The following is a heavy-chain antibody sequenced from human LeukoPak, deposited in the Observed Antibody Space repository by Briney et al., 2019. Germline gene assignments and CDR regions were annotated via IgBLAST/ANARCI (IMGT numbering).Heavy chain of an antibody. CDR3: YYYDIAFDY. CDR1: GFTFNSYG. D-gene: IGHD3-22*01. J-gene: IGHJ4*02. CDR2: MRYDGSQK. V-gene: IGHV3-30*02. Sequence: GGSLRLSCAASGFTFNSYGMHWVRQAPGKGLEWVAFMRYDGSQKYNADSVKGRFTISRDNSKNMLYLQMNSLRPEDTAVYYCYYYDIAFDYWGQGTLVTVSS.